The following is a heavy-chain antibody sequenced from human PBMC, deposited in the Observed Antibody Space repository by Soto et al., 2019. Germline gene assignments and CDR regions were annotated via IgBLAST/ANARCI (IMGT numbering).Heavy chain of an antibody. V-gene: IGHV1-69*12. CDR2: IIPIFGTA. J-gene: IGHJ4*02. CDR3: ASPGLNDYGARGAFDY. D-gene: IGHD4-17*01. Sequence: QVQLVQSGAEVKKPGSSVKVSCKASGGTFSSYAISWVRQAPGQGLEWMGGIIPIFGTANYAQKFQGRVTITADESTSTAYMELSSLRSEDTAGYYCASPGLNDYGARGAFDYWGQGTLVTVSS. CDR1: GGTFSSYA.